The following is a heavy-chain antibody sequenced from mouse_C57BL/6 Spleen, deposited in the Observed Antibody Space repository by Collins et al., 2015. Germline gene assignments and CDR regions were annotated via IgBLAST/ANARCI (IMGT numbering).Heavy chain of an antibody. Sequence: GQGLEWIGDIYPGSGSTNYNEKFKSKATLTVDTSSSTAYMQLSSLTSEDSAVYYCTRRLGSSPFDYWGQGTTLTVSS. CDR3: TRRLGSSPFDY. D-gene: IGHD1-1*01. V-gene: IGHV1-55*01. J-gene: IGHJ2*01. CDR2: IYPGSGST.